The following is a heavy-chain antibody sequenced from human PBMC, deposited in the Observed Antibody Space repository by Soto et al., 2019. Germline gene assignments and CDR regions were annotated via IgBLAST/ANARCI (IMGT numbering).Heavy chain of an antibody. CDR2: IYYSGST. Sequence: QVQLQESGPGLVKPSETLSLTCTVSGGSISSYYWSWIRQPPGKGLEWIGYIYYSGSTNYNPSLTSRVTIAVDTSKHQFSLKLSSVTAADTAVYYCARSYYYDSSGYYFHHWGQGTLVTVSS. J-gene: IGHJ1*01. CDR3: ARSYYYDSSGYYFHH. D-gene: IGHD3-22*01. CDR1: GGSISSYY. V-gene: IGHV4-59*01.